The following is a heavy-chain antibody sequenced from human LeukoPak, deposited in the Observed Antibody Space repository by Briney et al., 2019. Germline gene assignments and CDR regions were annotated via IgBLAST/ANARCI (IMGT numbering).Heavy chain of an antibody. CDR3: ARDDSSGYYFYWFDP. J-gene: IGHJ5*02. D-gene: IGHD3-22*01. CDR2: IIPILGIA. Sequence: GASVKVSCKASGGTFSSYAISWVRQAPGQGLEWMGRIIPILGIANYAQKFQGRVTITADKSTSTAYMELSSLRSEDTAVYYCARDDSSGYYFYWFDPWGQGTLVTVSS. CDR1: GGTFSSYA. V-gene: IGHV1-69*04.